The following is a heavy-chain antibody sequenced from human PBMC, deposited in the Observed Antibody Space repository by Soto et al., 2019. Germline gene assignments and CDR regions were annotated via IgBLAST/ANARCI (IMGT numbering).Heavy chain of an antibody. CDR3: GRRRRGYDVWSGYYIYYYGMDV. CDR1: GGTFSSYA. Sequence: QVQLVQSGAEVKKPGSSVKVSCKASGGTFSSYAISWVRQAPGQGLEWMGGIIPIFGTANYAQKFQGRVTITADESTSTAYMELSSLRSEATAVYYCGRRRRGYDVWSGYYIYYYGMDVCGQGTTVTVSS. J-gene: IGHJ6*02. CDR2: IIPIFGTA. V-gene: IGHV1-69*01. D-gene: IGHD3-3*01.